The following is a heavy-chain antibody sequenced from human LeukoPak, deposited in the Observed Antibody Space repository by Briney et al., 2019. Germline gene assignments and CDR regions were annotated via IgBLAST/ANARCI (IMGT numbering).Heavy chain of an antibody. J-gene: IGHJ4*02. Sequence: ASVKVSCKASGYTFTDYHMHWVRQAPGQGLEWMGRINPNSGGTNYAQKFQGRVTMTRDASISTAYMELSRLRSDDTAVYYCARDRPAGGRTFKTNDYWGQGTLVTVSS. V-gene: IGHV1-2*06. CDR1: GYTFTDYH. CDR2: INPNSGGT. CDR3: ARDRPAGGRTFKTNDY. D-gene: IGHD6-6*01.